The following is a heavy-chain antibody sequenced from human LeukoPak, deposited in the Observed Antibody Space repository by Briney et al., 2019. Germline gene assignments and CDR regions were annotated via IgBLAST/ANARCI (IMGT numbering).Heavy chain of an antibody. CDR3: ARTNWTVDY. D-gene: IGHD1-1*01. V-gene: IGHV4-34*01. J-gene: IGHJ4*02. Sequence: PSETLSLTCAVYGGSFSGYYLSWIRQPPGKGLEWIGEINHSGSTNYNPSLKSRVTISVDTSKNQFSLKLSSVTAADTAVYYCARTNWTVDYSGQGTLVTVSS. CDR1: GGSFSGYY. CDR2: INHSGST.